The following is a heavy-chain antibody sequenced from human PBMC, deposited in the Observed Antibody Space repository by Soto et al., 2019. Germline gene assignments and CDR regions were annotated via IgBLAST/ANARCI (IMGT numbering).Heavy chain of an antibody. CDR1: GYTFTSYG. D-gene: IGHD3-10*01. J-gene: IGHJ6*01. CDR3: AGSYGSGSYYSGSVYYYGMDV. CDR2: ISAYNGNT. V-gene: IGHV1-18*01. Sequence: QVQLVQSGAEVKKPGASVKVSCKASGYTFTSYGISWVRQAPGQGLEWMGWISAYNGNTNYAQKLQGRVTMTTDTSTSTAYMELRSLRSDDTAVYYCAGSYGSGSYYSGSVYYYGMDVWGQGNTVTVSA.